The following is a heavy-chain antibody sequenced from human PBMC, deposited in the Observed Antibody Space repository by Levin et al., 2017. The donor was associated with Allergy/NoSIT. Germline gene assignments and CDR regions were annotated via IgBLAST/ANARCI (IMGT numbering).Heavy chain of an antibody. J-gene: IGHJ4*02. D-gene: IGHD2-2*01. Sequence: PGGSLRLSCAASGFTFDGYAMSWVRQAPGKGLEWVSSISGGGGSTYYADSVKGRFTVSRDNSRTTLSLEVNSLRDEDMAVYYCAKSGYCGSATCRVSTYYFDSWGRGTLVTVSS. CDR2: ISGGGGST. V-gene: IGHV3-23*01. CDR1: GFTFDGYA. CDR3: AKSGYCGSATCRVSTYYFDS.